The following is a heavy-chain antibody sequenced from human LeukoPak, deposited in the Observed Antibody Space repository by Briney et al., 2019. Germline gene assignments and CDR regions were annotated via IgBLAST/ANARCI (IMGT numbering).Heavy chain of an antibody. CDR3: ASYHHRDFGDYYGMDV. Sequence: ASVKVSCKASGYTFTTYYMHWVRQAPGQGLEWMGIINPSGGSTRYAQKLQGRVTMTGDTSTSTVYMELSSLISEDTAVYYCASYHHRDFGDYYGMDVWGQGTTVTVSS. D-gene: IGHD4-17*01. J-gene: IGHJ6*02. V-gene: IGHV1-46*04. CDR1: GYTFTTYY. CDR2: INPSGGST.